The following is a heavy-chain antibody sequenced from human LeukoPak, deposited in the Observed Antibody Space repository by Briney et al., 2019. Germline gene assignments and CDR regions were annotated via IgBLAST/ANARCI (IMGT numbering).Heavy chain of an antibody. CDR2: IYYSGSS. CDR3: ARALIADYGGTRSNDAFDI. J-gene: IGHJ3*02. Sequence: SETLSLSCSVSGGSISRSSYYWGWIRQPPGKGLEWIGRIYYSGSSNYNPSLKSRVTISVDTSKNQFSLKLSSVTAADTAVYYCARALIADYGGTRSNDAFDIWGQGTMVTVSS. D-gene: IGHD4-23*01. CDR1: GGSISRSSYY. V-gene: IGHV4-39*07.